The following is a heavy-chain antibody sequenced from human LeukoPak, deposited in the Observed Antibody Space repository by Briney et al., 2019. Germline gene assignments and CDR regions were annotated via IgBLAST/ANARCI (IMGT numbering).Heavy chain of an antibody. CDR1: GFTFSSYA. V-gene: IGHV3-23*01. Sequence: PGGSLRLSCAASGFTFSSYAMSWVRQAPGKGLEWVSAISGSGGSTYYADSVKGRFTISRDNSKNTLYLQMNSLRAEDTAVYYCAKEWEPSNYGYYYYMDVWGKGTTVTVSS. J-gene: IGHJ6*03. CDR2: ISGSGGST. CDR3: AKEWEPSNYGYYYYMDV. D-gene: IGHD4-11*01.